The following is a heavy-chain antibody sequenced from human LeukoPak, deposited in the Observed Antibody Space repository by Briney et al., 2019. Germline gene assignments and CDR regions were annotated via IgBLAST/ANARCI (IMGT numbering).Heavy chain of an antibody. CDR2: IYNSGRT. V-gene: IGHV4-59*11. D-gene: IGHD3-22*01. CDR1: GGSINSHF. Sequence: SETLSLTCTVSGGSINSHFGSWIRQPPGKGLEWIGYIYNSGRTKYNPSLQSRVTISLDTSESNFSLKLTSVTAADTAVYYCARLFDNDSSGHPDTFDMWGQGTVVIVSS. J-gene: IGHJ3*02. CDR3: ARLFDNDSSGHPDTFDM.